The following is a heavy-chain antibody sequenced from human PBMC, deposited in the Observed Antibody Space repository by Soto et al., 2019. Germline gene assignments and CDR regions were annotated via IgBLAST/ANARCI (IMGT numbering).Heavy chain of an antibody. CDR2: ISQGGST. Sequence: QVQLQESGPGLVKPSGTLSLTCAVSGGSISSSNWWTWVRQPPGKGLEWIGEISQGGSTNYNPSLKSRVTISVDKSENQISLKLSSVTAADTAVYYCARAGRYGYAWGCWGRGTLVTVSS. CDR1: GGSISSSNW. J-gene: IGHJ4*02. D-gene: IGHD3-16*01. CDR3: ARAGRYGYAWGC. V-gene: IGHV4-4*02.